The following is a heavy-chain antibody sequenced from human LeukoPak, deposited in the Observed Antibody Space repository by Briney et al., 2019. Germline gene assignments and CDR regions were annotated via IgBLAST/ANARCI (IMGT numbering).Heavy chain of an antibody. Sequence: PSETLSLTCSVVGASVYSGDYYWAWIRQPPGKSLEYIGSIFYTGSTYDNPSPTGRISMSVDTSKNQFSLNLASVTATDTAVYYCARRGVYGSENYFEYWGRGVLVIVSS. J-gene: IGHJ4*02. D-gene: IGHD3-10*01. CDR2: IFYTGST. V-gene: IGHV4-39*01. CDR1: GASVYSGDYY. CDR3: ARRGVYGSENYFEY.